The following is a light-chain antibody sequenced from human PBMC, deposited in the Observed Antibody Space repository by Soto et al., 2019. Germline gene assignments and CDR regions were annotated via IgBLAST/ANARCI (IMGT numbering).Light chain of an antibody. CDR1: ISNIGNHY. Sequence: QSVLTQPPSVSAAPGQKVTISCSGSISNIGNHYVSWYQQLPGTAPKVLIYDNDQRPSGIPDRFSGSKSGTSATLGITGLQAGDDADYYCSSFTSIPTSNYVFGTGTKVTVL. V-gene: IGLV1-51*01. CDR2: DND. J-gene: IGLJ1*01. CDR3: SSFTSIPTSNYV.